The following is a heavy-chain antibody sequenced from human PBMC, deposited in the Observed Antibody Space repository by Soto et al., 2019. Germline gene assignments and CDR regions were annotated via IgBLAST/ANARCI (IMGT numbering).Heavy chain of an antibody. D-gene: IGHD6-6*01. V-gene: IGHV3-53*01. CDR3: AREGGGYSSSRPPIRGSYYYGMDV. Sequence: GGSLRLSCAASGFTVGRNYMSWVRQAPGKGLEWVSVIYSGGSTYYADSVKGRFTISRDNSKNTLYLQMNSLRAEDTAVYYCAREGGGYSSSRPPIRGSYYYGMDVWGQGTTVTVSS. CDR2: IYSGGST. J-gene: IGHJ6*02. CDR1: GFTVGRNY.